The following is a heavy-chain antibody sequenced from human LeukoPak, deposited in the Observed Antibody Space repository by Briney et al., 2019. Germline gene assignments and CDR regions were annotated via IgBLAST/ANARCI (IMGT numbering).Heavy chain of an antibody. V-gene: IGHV1-69*13. CDR1: GYTFTSYA. CDR3: ARGVSSSWYAPYYYYMDV. Sequence: SVKVSCKASGYTFTSYAISWVRQAPGQGLEWMGGIIPIFGTANYAQKFQGRVTITADESTSTAYMELSSLRSEDTAVYYCARGVSSSWYAPYYYYMDVWGKGTTVTISS. CDR2: IIPIFGTA. D-gene: IGHD6-13*01. J-gene: IGHJ6*03.